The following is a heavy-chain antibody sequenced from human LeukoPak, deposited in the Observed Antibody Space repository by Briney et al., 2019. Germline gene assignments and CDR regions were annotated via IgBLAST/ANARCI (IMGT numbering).Heavy chain of an antibody. CDR3: AIDPARFGSGYYPEN. D-gene: IGHD3-22*01. V-gene: IGHV3-7*01. Sequence: PGGSLRLSCEASGFSFRDYYMAWVRQAPGKGLEWVANIKPDGSDKYSVGSVEGRFTISRDNAKNSLYLQMNSLRADDTSIYYCAIDPARFGSGYYPENWGPGTQVTVSS. CDR1: GFSFRDYY. CDR2: IKPDGSDK. J-gene: IGHJ4*02.